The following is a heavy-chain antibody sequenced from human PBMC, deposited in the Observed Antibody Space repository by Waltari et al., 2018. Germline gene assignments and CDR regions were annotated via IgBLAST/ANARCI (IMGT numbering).Heavy chain of an antibody. CDR1: GGSISSGGYY. CDR3: ARHGASGSYIEYFQH. D-gene: IGHD1-26*01. J-gene: IGHJ1*01. Sequence: QVQLQESGPGLVKPSQTLSLTCTVSGGSISSGGYYWSWLRQHPGKGLEWIGYIYHSGSTYYNPALKGRGTISVDTSKNQFSLKLSSVTAADTAVYYCARHGASGSYIEYFQHWGQGTLVTVSS. CDR2: IYHSGST. V-gene: IGHV4-31*03.